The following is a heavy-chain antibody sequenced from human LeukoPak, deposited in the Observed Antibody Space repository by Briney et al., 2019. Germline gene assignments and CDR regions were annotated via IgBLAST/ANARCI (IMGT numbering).Heavy chain of an antibody. D-gene: IGHD3-9*01. CDR1: GGTFSSYA. Sequence: VKVSCKASGGTFSSYAISWVRQAPGQGLEWMGGIIPIFGTANYAQKFQGRVTITADESTSTAYMELSSLRSEDTAVYYCARDPDILTGYYVFDYWGQGTLVTVSS. J-gene: IGHJ4*02. V-gene: IGHV1-69*01. CDR3: ARDPDILTGYYVFDY. CDR2: IIPIFGTA.